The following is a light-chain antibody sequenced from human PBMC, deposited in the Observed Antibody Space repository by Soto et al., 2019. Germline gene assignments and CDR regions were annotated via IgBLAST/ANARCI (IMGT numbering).Light chain of an antibody. CDR2: RND. Sequence: QSVLTQPPSASGTPGQRVTISCSGASSNIGKNFVYWYQQLPRTTPKLLISRNDQRPSGVPDRFSGSKSGTTASLIISGLQAEDEADYFCCSYADGQTLAFGGGTKLTVL. CDR3: CSYADGQTLA. J-gene: IGLJ2*01. V-gene: IGLV1-47*01. CDR1: SSNIGKNF.